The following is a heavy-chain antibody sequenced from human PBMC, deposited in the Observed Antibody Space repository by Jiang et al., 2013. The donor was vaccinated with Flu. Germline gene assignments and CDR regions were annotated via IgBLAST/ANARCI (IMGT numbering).Heavy chain of an antibody. CDR2: SLIWEH. V-gene: IGHV4-39*01. CDR3: ARLISNSLKPNWFDP. J-gene: IGHJ5*02. Sequence: WGWIRQPPREGGWSGLGVSLIWEHLLQPSLKSRVTISVDTSKNQFSLKLSSVTAADTAVYYCARLISNSLKPNWFDPWGQGTLVTVSS. D-gene: IGHD4-11*01.